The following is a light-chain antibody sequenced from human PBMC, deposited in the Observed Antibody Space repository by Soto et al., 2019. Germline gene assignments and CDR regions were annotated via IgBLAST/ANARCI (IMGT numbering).Light chain of an antibody. Sequence: EIVLTQSPGTLSLSPGERATLSCRASQSVSSSYLAWYQQKPGQAPRLLIYGASSRATGIPDRFSGSGSGTDFTLTISRLEPEDFAVYYCQQYGSSLPITCGPGTRLEIK. J-gene: IGKJ5*01. CDR1: QSVSSSY. CDR3: QQYGSSLPIT. V-gene: IGKV3-20*01. CDR2: GAS.